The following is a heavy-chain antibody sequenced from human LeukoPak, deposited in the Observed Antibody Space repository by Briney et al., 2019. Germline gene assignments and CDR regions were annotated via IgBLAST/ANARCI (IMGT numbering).Heavy chain of an antibody. CDR3: ARFSGYPQYYFDY. D-gene: IGHD3-22*01. CDR1: GGSISSYY. V-gene: IGHV4-59*01. Sequence: SETLSLTCTVSGGSISSYYWSWMRQPPGKGLEWIGYIYYSGNTNYNPSLKSRVIISVDTSKNQFSLKLSSVTAADTAVYYCARFSGYPQYYFDYWGQGTQVTVSS. J-gene: IGHJ4*02. CDR2: IYYSGNT.